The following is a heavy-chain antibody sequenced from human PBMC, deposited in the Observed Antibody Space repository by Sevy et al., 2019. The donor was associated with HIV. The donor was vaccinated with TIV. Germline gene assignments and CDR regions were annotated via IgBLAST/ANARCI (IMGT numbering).Heavy chain of an antibody. Sequence: ASVKDSCKASGDTFSSYSITWVRQAPGQGLEWMGGISPILGTPKNAQKFQGRVTITADESTSTAYMELSSLRSEDTAVYYCAYGSGSYQYYYGMDVWGQGTTVTVSS. D-gene: IGHD3-10*01. CDR3: AYGSGSYQYYYGMDV. CDR1: GDTFSSYS. V-gene: IGHV1-69*13. J-gene: IGHJ6*02. CDR2: ISPILGTP.